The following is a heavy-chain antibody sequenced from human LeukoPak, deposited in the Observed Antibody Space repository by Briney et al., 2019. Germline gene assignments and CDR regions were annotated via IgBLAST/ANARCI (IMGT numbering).Heavy chain of an antibody. J-gene: IGHJ4*02. Sequence: GGSPRLSCAASGFTFSSYAMSWVRQAPGKGLEWVSGISGSGGNIYYADSVKGRFTISRDNSRNTLYLQMSSLRAEDTAVYYCAKTFTMDDSRWGQGTLVTVSS. V-gene: IGHV3-23*01. D-gene: IGHD3-10*01. CDR2: ISGSGGNI. CDR3: AKTFTMDDSR. CDR1: GFTFSSYA.